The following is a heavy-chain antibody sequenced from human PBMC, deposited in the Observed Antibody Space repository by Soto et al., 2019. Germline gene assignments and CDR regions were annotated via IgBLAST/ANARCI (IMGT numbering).Heavy chain of an antibody. CDR2: IYYSGST. J-gene: IGHJ6*02. Sequence: SETLSLTCTVSGGSISSGDCYWSWIRQPPGKGLEWIGYIYYSGSTYYNPSLKSRVTISVDTSKNQFSLRLSSVTAADTAVYYCARTGDYGYYGMDVWGQGTTVTVSS. V-gene: IGHV4-30-4*01. CDR3: ARTGDYGYYGMDV. D-gene: IGHD4-17*01. CDR1: GGSISSGDCY.